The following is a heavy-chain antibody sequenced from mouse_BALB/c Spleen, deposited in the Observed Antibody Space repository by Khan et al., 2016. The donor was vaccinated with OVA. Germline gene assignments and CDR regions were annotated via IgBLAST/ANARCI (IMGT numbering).Heavy chain of an antibody. CDR2: ISSTGST. CDR3: ARSLYYSDSYAMDY. V-gene: IGHV3-2*02. D-gene: IGHD2-13*01. CDR1: GYSITSDYA. Sequence: VQLNESGPGLVKPSQSLSLTCTVTGYSITSDYAWNWIRQFPGNKLEWMGYISSTGSTTYNPSLKSRISITRDTSKNQFFLHLNSVTTEDTATYYCARSLYYSDSYAMDYWGQGTSVTVSS. J-gene: IGHJ4*01.